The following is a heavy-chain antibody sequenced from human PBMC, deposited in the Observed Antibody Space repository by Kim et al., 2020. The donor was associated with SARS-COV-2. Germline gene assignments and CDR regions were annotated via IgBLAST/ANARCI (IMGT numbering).Heavy chain of an antibody. J-gene: IGHJ4*02. D-gene: IGHD6-13*01. Sequence: AQGFTGRFVLSLDTSVSTAYLPISSLKAEDTAVYYCARDRPGSSWYYFDYWGQGTLVTVSS. V-gene: IGHV7-4-1*02. CDR3: ARDRPGSSWYYFDY.